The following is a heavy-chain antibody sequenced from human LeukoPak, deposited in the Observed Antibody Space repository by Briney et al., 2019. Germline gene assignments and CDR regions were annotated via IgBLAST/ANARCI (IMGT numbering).Heavy chain of an antibody. D-gene: IGHD6-13*01. J-gene: IGHJ5*02. V-gene: IGHV3-53*01. Sequence: GGSLRLSCAASGFTVSSDCMSWVRQAPGKGLEWVSLICSGGNTYYADSVKGRFTISRDDSKNTLYLQMNSLRAEDTAVYYCARGIAALDPWGQGTLVTVSS. CDR1: GFTVSSDC. CDR3: ARGIAALDP. CDR2: ICSGGNT.